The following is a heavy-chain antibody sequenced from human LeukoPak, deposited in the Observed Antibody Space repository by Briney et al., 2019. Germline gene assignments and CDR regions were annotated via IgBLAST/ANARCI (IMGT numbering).Heavy chain of an antibody. CDR2: IYSGGST. Sequence: TGGSLRLSCAPFAFTASSHYMSCVRQAPGKVLEWVSVIYSGGSTYYADSVKGRFTISRDNSKNTLYLQMNSLRAEDTAVYYCAREPDGYIDYWGQGTLVTVSS. CDR1: AFTASSHY. J-gene: IGHJ4*02. V-gene: IGHV3-66*02. D-gene: IGHD5-24*01. CDR3: AREPDGYIDY.